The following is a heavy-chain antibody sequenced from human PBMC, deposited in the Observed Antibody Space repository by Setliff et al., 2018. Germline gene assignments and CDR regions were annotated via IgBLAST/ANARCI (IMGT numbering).Heavy chain of an antibody. CDR1: GGSISSYY. V-gene: IGHV4-59*08. CDR3: ARHKSNGSGSYPSLYMDV. Sequence: SETLSLTCTVSGGSISSYYWSWIRQPPGKGLEWIGYIHISGSTNYNPSLKSRVTMSVDTSKNQLSLKLTFVTAADTAVYYCARHKSNGSGSYPSLYMDVWGKGIMVTVSS. D-gene: IGHD3-10*01. CDR2: IHISGST. J-gene: IGHJ6*03.